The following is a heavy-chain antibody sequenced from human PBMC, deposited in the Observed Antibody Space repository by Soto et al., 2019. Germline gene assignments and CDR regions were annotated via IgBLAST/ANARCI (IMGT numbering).Heavy chain of an antibody. CDR3: ARMATFGSLNWFDP. Sequence: ASVKVSCKASGYSFTNNDVSWVRQATGQGLEWMGWMNPGSGDTGYAQKFQGRVTMTRDISIATAYLELSSLRSDDTAIYYCARMATFGSLNWFDPWGQGTLVTAPQ. D-gene: IGHD3-16*01. V-gene: IGHV1-8*01. CDR1: GYSFTNND. CDR2: MNPGSGDT. J-gene: IGHJ5*02.